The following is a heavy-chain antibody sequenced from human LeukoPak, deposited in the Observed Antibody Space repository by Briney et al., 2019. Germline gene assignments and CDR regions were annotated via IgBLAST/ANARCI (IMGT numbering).Heavy chain of an antibody. CDR2: IGGAGRST. CDR3: AKDSQQLVTGWFDP. J-gene: IGHJ5*02. CDR1: GFTFHNYA. Sequence: GGSLRLSCAASGFTFHNYAMSWVRQAPGKGLEWVSGIGGAGRSTYYADSVKGRFTISRDNSKNTLYLQLNSLRAEDTAVYYCAKDSQQLVTGWFDPWGQGTLVTVSS. V-gene: IGHV3-23*01. D-gene: IGHD6-13*01.